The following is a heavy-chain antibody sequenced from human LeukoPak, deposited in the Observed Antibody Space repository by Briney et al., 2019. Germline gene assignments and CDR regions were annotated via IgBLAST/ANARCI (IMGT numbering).Heavy chain of an antibody. CDR2: ISYDGSNK. CDR1: GFTFSSYP. Sequence: PGGSLRLSCAASGFTFSSYPMHWVRQAPGKGLEWVAVISYDGSNKYYADSVKGRFTISRDNSKNTLYLQMNSLRAEDTAVYYCARDKEGEWELLGYYFDYWGQGTLVTVSS. D-gene: IGHD1-26*01. V-gene: IGHV3-30*04. J-gene: IGHJ4*02. CDR3: ARDKEGEWELLGYYFDY.